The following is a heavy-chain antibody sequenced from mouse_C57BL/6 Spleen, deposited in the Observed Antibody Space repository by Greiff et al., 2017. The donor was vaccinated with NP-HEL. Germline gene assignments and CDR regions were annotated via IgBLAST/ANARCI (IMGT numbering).Heavy chain of an antibody. CDR1: GYTFTSYW. CDR3: ARGSYGSSYYFDY. D-gene: IGHD1-1*01. J-gene: IGHJ2*01. Sequence: QVQLQQPGAELVKPGASVKLSCKASGYTFTSYWMHWVKQRPGQGLEWIGMIHPNSGSTNYNEKFKSKATLTVDKSSSTAYMQLSSLTSEDSAVYYCARGSYGSSYYFDYWGQGTTLTVSS. CDR2: IHPNSGST. V-gene: IGHV1-64*01.